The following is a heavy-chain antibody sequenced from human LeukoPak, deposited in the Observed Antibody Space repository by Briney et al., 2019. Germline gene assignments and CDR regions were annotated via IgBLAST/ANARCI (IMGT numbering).Heavy chain of an antibody. D-gene: IGHD5-12*01. CDR2: TWYDGSNK. Sequence: GGSLRLSCAASGFTFTNYGMHWVRQAPGKGLEWVAVTWYDGSNKYYADSVKGRFTISRDNSKNTLYLQMNSLRAEDTAVYYCARDPPSAYTSACFDSDYWGQGTLVTVSS. CDR3: ARDPPSAYTSACFDSDY. V-gene: IGHV3-33*01. J-gene: IGHJ4*02. CDR1: GFTFTNYG.